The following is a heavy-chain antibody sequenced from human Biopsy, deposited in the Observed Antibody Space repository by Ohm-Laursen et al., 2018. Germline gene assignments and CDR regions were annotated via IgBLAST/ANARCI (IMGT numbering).Heavy chain of an antibody. J-gene: IGHJ4*02. CDR1: GKTFSDYC. D-gene: IGHD2-15*01. CDR2: INQSGRT. V-gene: IGHV4-34*08. CDR3: GNEVHGRDY. Sequence: SDTLSLTCAVYGKTFSDYCWSWIRQPPGKGLEWIGQINQSGRTNYNPSLKSRVNISADKSNNQFSLKLTSVTSADTAVYFCGNEVHGRDYWGLGALVTVSS.